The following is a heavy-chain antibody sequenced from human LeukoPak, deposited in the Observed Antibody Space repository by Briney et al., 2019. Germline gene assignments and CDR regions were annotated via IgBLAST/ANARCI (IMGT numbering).Heavy chain of an antibody. V-gene: IGHV4-30-2*01. CDR2: IYHSGST. CDR1: GGSISSGGYY. Sequence: SETLSLTFTVSGGSISSGGYYWSWIRQPPGKGLEWIGYIYHSGSTYYNPSLKSRVTISVDRSKNQFSLKLSSVTAADTAVYYCARDLAYNSNLRGVFDIWGQGTLVIVSS. CDR3: ARDLAYNSNLRGVFDI. J-gene: IGHJ3*02. D-gene: IGHD4-11*01.